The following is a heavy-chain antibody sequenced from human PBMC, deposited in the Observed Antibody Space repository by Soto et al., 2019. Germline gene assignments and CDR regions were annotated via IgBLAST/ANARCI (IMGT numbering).Heavy chain of an antibody. V-gene: IGHV3-23*01. D-gene: IGHD6-19*01. J-gene: IGHJ5*02. Sequence: EVQLLESGGGLVQPGGSLRLSCAASGFTFSNHGMSWVRQAPGKGLEWVSAISGTGGSTYYTDSVKGRFTISRDNSKNTLSLQVNTLRAEDTAVYYCGKDNGWLSVSWGQGTLVTVSS. CDR2: ISGTGGST. CDR3: GKDNGWLSVS. CDR1: GFTFSNHG.